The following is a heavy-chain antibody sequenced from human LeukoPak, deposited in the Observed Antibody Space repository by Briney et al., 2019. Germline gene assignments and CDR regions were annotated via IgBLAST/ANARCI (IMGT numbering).Heavy chain of an antibody. J-gene: IGHJ3*02. CDR3: ARAESYYYDSSGNDFVDAFDI. V-gene: IGHV4-31*03. Sequence: SQTLSLTCTVSGGSISSGGYYWSWIRQRPGKGLEWIGYIYYSGSTYYNPSLKSRVTISVDTSKNQFSLKLSSVTAADTAVYYCARAESYYYDSSGNDFVDAFDIWGQGTMVTVSS. CDR1: GGSISSGGYY. CDR2: IYYSGST. D-gene: IGHD3-22*01.